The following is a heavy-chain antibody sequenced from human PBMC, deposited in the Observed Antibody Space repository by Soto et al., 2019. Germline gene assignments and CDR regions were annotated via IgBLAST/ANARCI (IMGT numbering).Heavy chain of an antibody. V-gene: IGHV1-69*13. CDR3: ARSPALDSYYFDY. CDR1: GGTFSSYA. Sequence: GASVKVSCKASGGTFSSYAISWVRQAPGQGLEWMGGIIPIFGTANYAQKFQGRVTITADESTSTAYMELSSLRSEDTAVYYCARSPALDSYYFDYWGQGTLVTVSS. CDR2: IIPIFGTA. J-gene: IGHJ4*02. D-gene: IGHD1-1*01.